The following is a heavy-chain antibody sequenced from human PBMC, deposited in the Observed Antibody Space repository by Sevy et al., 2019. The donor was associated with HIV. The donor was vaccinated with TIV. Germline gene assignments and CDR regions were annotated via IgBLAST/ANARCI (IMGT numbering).Heavy chain of an antibody. CDR2: IRSKANSYAT. CDR3: TRRGGLGYFDY. CDR1: GFTFSGSA. Sequence: GGSLRFSCAASGFTFSGSAMHWVRQASGKGLEWVGRIRSKANSYATAYAASVKGRFTISRDDSKNTAYLQMNSLKTEDTAVYYCTRRGGLGYFDYWGQGTLVTVSS. V-gene: IGHV3-73*01. D-gene: IGHD2-15*01. J-gene: IGHJ4*02.